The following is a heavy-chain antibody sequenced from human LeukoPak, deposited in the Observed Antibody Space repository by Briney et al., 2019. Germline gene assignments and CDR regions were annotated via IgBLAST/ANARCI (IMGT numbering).Heavy chain of an antibody. CDR2: INHSGST. V-gene: IGHV4-34*01. J-gene: IGHJ4*02. Sequence: SETLSLTCAVYGGSFSGYYWSWIRQPPGKGQEWIGEINHSGSTNYNPSLKSRVTISVDTSKNQFSLRLSSVTAADTAVYYCASIEYSGSYYTFDYWGQGTLVTVSS. CDR1: GGSFSGYY. D-gene: IGHD1-26*01. CDR3: ASIEYSGSYYTFDY.